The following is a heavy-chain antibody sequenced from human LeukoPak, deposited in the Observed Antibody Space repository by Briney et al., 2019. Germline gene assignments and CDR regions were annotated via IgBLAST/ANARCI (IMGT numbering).Heavy chain of an antibody. J-gene: IGHJ4*02. Sequence: SETLSLTCAVSGGAISSHYWSWIRQPPGKGLEWIGYIYYSGSTNYNPSLKSRVTISVDTSKNQFSLKLSSVTAADTAVYYCAGVSGTIFGVVDYWGQGTLVTVSS. CDR2: IYYSGST. CDR3: AGVSGTIFGVVDY. CDR1: GGAISSHY. D-gene: IGHD3-3*01. V-gene: IGHV4-59*11.